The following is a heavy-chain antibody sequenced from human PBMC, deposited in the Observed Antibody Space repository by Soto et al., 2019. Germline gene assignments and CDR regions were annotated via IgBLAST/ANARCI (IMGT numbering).Heavy chain of an antibody. Sequence: GASGKVSCKASGYTFTSYYMHWVRQAPGQGLEWMGIINPSGGSTSYAQKFQGRVTMTRDTSTSTVYMELSSLRSEDTAVYYCATNDRGYSYGYWFDPWGQGTLVTVSS. CDR3: ATNDRGYSYGYWFDP. J-gene: IGHJ5*02. CDR1: GYTFTSYY. V-gene: IGHV1-46*01. D-gene: IGHD5-18*01. CDR2: INPSGGST.